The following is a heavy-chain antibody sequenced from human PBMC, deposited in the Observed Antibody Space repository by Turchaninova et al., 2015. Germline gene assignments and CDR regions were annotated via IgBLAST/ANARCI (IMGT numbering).Heavy chain of an antibody. CDR2: IYYSGNS. J-gene: IGHJ5*02. CDR3: ARTTYGDHNWFDP. CDR1: GGAIVDRNYG. V-gene: IGHV4-31*02. Sequence: QVQLQESGPGLVKASQTLALTWTCCGGAIVDRNYGRSGTRQDPGKGLDWIGKIYYSGNSYYNPSLKSRLTRSVDTSKNQFSLKLSSVTAADTAVYYCARTTYGDHNWFDPWGQGTLVIVSP. D-gene: IGHD4-17*01.